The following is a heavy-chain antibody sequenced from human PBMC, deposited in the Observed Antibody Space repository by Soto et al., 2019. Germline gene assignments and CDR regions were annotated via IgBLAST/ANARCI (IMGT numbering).Heavy chain of an antibody. CDR1: GFAFHGYA. Sequence: PGGSLRLSCAASGFAFHGYAMHWVRQAPGKGLEWVAVIWYDGTNKYYADSVKGRFTISRDNSKNTVYLQMNSLRAEDTAVYYCARDLKTYYFDHWGQGTLVTVSS. CDR3: ARDLKTYYFDH. CDR2: IWYDGTNK. J-gene: IGHJ4*02. V-gene: IGHV3-33*01.